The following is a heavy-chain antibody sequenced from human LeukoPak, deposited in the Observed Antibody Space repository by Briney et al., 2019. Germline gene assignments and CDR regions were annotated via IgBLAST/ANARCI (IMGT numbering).Heavy chain of an antibody. CDR3: AKDTSFLWFGESPSDAFDI. Sequence: PGGPLRLSCAASGFTFDDYAMHWVRQAPGKGLEWVSGISWNSGSIGYADSVKGRFTISRDNAKNSLYLQMNSLRAEDTALYYCAKDTSFLWFGESPSDAFDIWGQGTMVTVSS. D-gene: IGHD3-10*01. CDR1: GFTFDDYA. V-gene: IGHV3-9*01. CDR2: ISWNSGSI. J-gene: IGHJ3*02.